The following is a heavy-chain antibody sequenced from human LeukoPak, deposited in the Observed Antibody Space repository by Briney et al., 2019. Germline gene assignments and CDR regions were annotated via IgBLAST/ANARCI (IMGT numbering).Heavy chain of an antibody. V-gene: IGHV3-74*01. Sequence: PGGSLRLSCAASGFTFSNYWMHWVRQAPGKGLVWVSRINSDGINTSYADSVKGRFTISRDNAKNTLNLQMNSLRAGDTAVCYCARDLGQYYDTSDNWFDPWGQGTLVTVSS. J-gene: IGHJ5*02. CDR1: GFTFSNYW. CDR2: INSDGINT. D-gene: IGHD3-22*01. CDR3: ARDLGQYYDTSDNWFDP.